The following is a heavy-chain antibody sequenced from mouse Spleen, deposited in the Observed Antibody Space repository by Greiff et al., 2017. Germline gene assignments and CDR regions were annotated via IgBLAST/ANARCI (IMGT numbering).Heavy chain of an antibody. CDR1: GFSLTSYG. CDR2: IWSGGST. CDR3: ARKRGGDAMDY. J-gene: IGHJ4*01. V-gene: IGHV2-2*01. Sequence: QVQLQQSGPGLVQPSQSLSITCTVSGFSLTSYGVHWVRQSPGKGLEWRGVIWSGGSTDYNAAFISRLSISKDNSKSQVFFKMNSLQADDTAIYYCARKRGGDAMDYWGQGTSVTVSS.